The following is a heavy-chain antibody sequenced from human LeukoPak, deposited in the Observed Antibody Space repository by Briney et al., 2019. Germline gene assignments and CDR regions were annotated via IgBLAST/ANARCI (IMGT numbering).Heavy chain of an antibody. D-gene: IGHD2-2*01. CDR2: IIAGNGDT. J-gene: IGHJ5*02. CDR3: ARARVPVPAQLNWFDP. V-gene: IGHV1-3*01. CDR1: GYTFTPYA. Sequence: ASVKVSCKASGYTFTPYAIHWMRQAPGQRLEWMGWIIAGNGDTKYSQNFQRRLTFTRDTSASTAYMELSSLRSEDTAVYYCARARVPVPAQLNWFDPWGQGTLVTVSS.